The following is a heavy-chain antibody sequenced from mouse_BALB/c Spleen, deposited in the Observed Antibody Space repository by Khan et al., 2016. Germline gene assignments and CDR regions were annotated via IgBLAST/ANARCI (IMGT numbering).Heavy chain of an antibody. CDR3: AGGNSPFDY. Sequence: VQLQQPGAELVKPGASVTLSCTASGFNIKDTYLHWVKQRPEQGLEWIGRIDPANGNFKFDPKFQGKATITADTYSNTTYLQLSGLTSEDTAVYYCAGGNSPFDYWGQGTTLTVSS. CDR1: GFNIKDTY. D-gene: IGHD2-1*01. CDR2: IDPANGNF. V-gene: IGHV14-3*02. J-gene: IGHJ2*01.